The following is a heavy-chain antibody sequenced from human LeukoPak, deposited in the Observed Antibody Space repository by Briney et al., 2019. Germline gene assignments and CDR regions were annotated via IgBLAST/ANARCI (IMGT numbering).Heavy chain of an antibody. CDR1: GYTFTSYY. D-gene: IGHD3-9*01. V-gene: IGHV1-46*01. J-gene: IGHJ5*02. CDR2: INPSGGST. CDR3: AREILRYPNWFDP. Sequence: ASVKVSCKXSGYTFTSYYMHWVRQAPGQGLEWMGIINPSGGSTSYARKFRGRVTMTRDTSTSTVYMELSSLRSEDTAVYYCAREILRYPNWFDPWGQGTLVTVSS.